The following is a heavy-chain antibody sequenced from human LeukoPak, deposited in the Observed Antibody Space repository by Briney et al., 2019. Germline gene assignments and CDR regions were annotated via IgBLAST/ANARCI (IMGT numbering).Heavy chain of an antibody. CDR3: ARLSRWLQSP. CDR2: IYYSGNT. J-gene: IGHJ5*02. Sequence: SETLSLTCTVSGGSISSSSYYWGWIRQPPGKGLEWIGTIYYSGNTYYNPSLKSRVTISVDTSKNQFSLKLSSVTAADTAVYYCARLSRWLQSPCGQGTLVTVSS. D-gene: IGHD5-24*01. CDR1: GGSISSSSYY. V-gene: IGHV4-39*07.